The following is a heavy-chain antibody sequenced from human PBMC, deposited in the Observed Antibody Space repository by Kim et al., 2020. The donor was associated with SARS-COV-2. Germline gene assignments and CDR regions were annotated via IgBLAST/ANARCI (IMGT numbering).Heavy chain of an antibody. V-gene: IGHV5-51*01. CDR1: GYSFTSYW. J-gene: IGHJ6*02. CDR2: IYPGDSDT. CDR3: ARHSTTGVGAAAGTDGMDV. Sequence: GESLKISCKGSGYSFTSYWIGWVRQMPGKGLEWMGIIYPGDSDTRYSPSFQGQVTISADKSISTAYLQWSSLKASDTAMYYCARHSTTGVGAAAGTDGMDVWGQGTTVTVSS. D-gene: IGHD6-13*01.